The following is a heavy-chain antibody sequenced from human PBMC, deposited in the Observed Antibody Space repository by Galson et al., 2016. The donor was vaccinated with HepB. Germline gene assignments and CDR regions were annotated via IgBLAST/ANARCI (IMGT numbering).Heavy chain of an antibody. CDR3: ARDNGFTCGAYEI. Sequence: SLRLSCAASGFIFSNHWMHWVRQAPGKGLVWVSHINSDGRSTSYADSVKGRFTIPRDNAKNTLYLQMNSLRAEDTAVYYCARDNGFTCGAYEIWGQGTRVTVSS. D-gene: IGHD3-16*01. CDR2: INSDGRST. CDR1: GFIFSNHW. J-gene: IGHJ3*02. V-gene: IGHV3-74*01.